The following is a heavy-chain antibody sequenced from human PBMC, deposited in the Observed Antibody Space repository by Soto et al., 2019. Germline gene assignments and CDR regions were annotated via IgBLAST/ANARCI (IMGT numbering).Heavy chain of an antibody. J-gene: IGHJ6*02. CDR3: ARSAITLFGVVSIPPHYYSEMDV. D-gene: IGHD3-3*01. V-gene: IGHV1-69*01. Sequence: QVQLVQSEAEVKKPGSSVKVSCKASGGTFNRYAISWVRQAPGQGLEWMGGIIPIFGIGNDAQRFQGRVTITADESTGTAYMELSSLRSEDTGVYYCARSAITLFGVVSIPPHYYSEMDVWCQGTTVTVSS. CDR1: GGTFNRYA. CDR2: IIPIFGIG.